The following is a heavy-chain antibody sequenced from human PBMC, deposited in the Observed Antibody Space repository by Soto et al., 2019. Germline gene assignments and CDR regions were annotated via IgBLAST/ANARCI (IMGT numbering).Heavy chain of an antibody. J-gene: IGHJ4*02. CDR2: ISTSGGST. Sequence: DVQLLESGGALVQPGGSLRLSCAASGFTFSSYAMSWVRQAPGKGLEWVSAISTSGGSTYDADSVKGRFTISRDNSKNTRYLQMNRLRAEDTAVYYCAKGGLQLWPRTYFDYWGQGTLVTVSS. CDR3: AKGGLQLWPRTYFDY. V-gene: IGHV3-23*01. D-gene: IGHD5-18*01. CDR1: GFTFSSYA.